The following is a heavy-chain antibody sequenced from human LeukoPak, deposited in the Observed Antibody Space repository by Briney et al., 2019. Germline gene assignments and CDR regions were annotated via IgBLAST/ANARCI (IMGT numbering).Heavy chain of an antibody. V-gene: IGHV1-8*01. CDR3: ARGRGLSMVRGVISAY. CDR2: MNPNSGNT. Sequence: ASVKVSRKASGYTFTSYDIHWVRQATAQGLEWVGWMNPNSGNTGYAQKFQGRVTMTRNTSISTAYMELSSLRSEDTAVYYCARGRGLSMVRGVISAYWGQGTLVTVSS. J-gene: IGHJ4*02. CDR1: GYTFTSYD. D-gene: IGHD3-10*01.